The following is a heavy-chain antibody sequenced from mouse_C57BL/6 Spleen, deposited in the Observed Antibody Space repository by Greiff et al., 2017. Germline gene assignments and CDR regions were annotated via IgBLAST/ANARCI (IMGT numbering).Heavy chain of an antibody. J-gene: IGHJ2*01. CDR3: ARSRDGYSDY. Sequence: VQLQESGAELVRPGTSVKVSCKASGYAFTNYLIEWVKQRPGQGLEWIGVINPGSGGTNYNEKFKGKATLTADKSSSTAYMQLSSLTSEDSAVYFCARSRDGYSDYWGQGTTLTVSS. D-gene: IGHD2-3*01. CDR1: GYAFTNYL. V-gene: IGHV1-54*01. CDR2: INPGSGGT.